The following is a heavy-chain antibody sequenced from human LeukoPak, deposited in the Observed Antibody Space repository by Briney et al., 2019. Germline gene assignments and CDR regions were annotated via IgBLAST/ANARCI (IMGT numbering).Heavy chain of an antibody. CDR2: ISSSSSYI. CDR3: ARDLGELGFDY. CDR1: GFTFSSYS. V-gene: IGHV3-21*01. Sequence: AGGSLRLSCAASGFTFSSYSMNWIRQAPGKGLEWVSSISSSSSYIYYADSVKGRFTISRDNAKNSLYLQMDSLRAEDPAVYYCARDLGELGFDYWGQGTLVTVSS. J-gene: IGHJ4*02. D-gene: IGHD2-21*01.